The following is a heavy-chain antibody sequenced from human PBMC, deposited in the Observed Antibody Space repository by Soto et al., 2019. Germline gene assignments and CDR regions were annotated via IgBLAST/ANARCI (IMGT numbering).Heavy chain of an antibody. CDR2: ISAGGDMT. CDR1: GFTLSSYA. Sequence: DVQLLESGGHWVQPGGSLRLSCSASGFTLSSYAMSWVRQAPGKGLEWVSSISAGGDMTYNSDSVRGRFTISRDNSNNALFLQMHKLRIEDTALYYGARGDRGGSGSPASNYYSGWDVWGQGATVIVS. V-gene: IGHV3-23*01. D-gene: IGHD3-10*01. CDR3: ARGDRGGSGSPASNYYSGWDV. J-gene: IGHJ6*02.